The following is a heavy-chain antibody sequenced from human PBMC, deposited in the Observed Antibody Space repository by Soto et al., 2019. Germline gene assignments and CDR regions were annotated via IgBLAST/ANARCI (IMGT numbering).Heavy chain of an antibody. V-gene: IGHV1-18*01. CDR3: ARDIAGKWFGELCDY. D-gene: IGHD3-10*01. Sequence: QVQLVQSGAEVKKPGASVKVSCKASGYTFTSYGISWVRQAPGQGLEWMGWISAYNGNTNYAQKLQGRVTMTTDTATSTADMELRSLRSDDTAVDYCARDIAGKWFGELCDYWGQGTLVTVSS. CDR2: ISAYNGNT. J-gene: IGHJ4*02. CDR1: GYTFTSYG.